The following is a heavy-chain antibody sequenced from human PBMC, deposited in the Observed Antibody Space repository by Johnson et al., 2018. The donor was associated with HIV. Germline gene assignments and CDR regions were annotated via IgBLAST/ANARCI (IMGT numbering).Heavy chain of an antibody. CDR2: ISWNSGSI. CDR1: GFTFDDYA. J-gene: IGHJ3*02. Sequence: VQLVESGGGLVQPGRSLRLSCAASGFTFDDYAMHWVRQAPGKGLEWVSGISWNSGSIGYADSVKGRFTISRDNAKNSLYLQMKSLRAEDTALYYCAKEPGLTGDPPTAFDIWGQGTMVTVSS. V-gene: IGHV3-9*01. CDR3: AKEPGLTGDPPTAFDI. D-gene: IGHD7-27*01.